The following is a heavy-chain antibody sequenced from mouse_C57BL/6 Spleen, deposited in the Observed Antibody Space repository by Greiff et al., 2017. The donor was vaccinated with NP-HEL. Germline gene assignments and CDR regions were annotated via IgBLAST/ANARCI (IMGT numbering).Heavy chain of an antibody. CDR2: ISDGGSYT. CDR3: ARDPFAY. V-gene: IGHV5-4*01. Sequence: DVQLVESGGGLVKPGGSLKLSCAASGFTFSSYAMSWVRQTPEKRLEWVATISDGGSYTYYPDNVKGRFTISRDNAKNNLYLQMSHLKSEDTAMYYCARDPFAYWGHGTLVTVSA. CDR1: GFTFSSYA. J-gene: IGHJ3*01.